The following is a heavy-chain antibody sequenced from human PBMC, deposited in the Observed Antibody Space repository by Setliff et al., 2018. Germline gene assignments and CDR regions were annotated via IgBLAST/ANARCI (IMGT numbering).Heavy chain of an antibody. D-gene: IGHD2-21*01. V-gene: IGHV3-23*01. Sequence: GGSLRLSCAASGFTFSSFAMSWVRQAPGKRLEWVSIINVGGTNTYYRDSVKGRFTISRDNSKSTLYLQMNSLTTEDTAVYYCAKDSLEVVIALHGMDVWGQGTTVTVSS. CDR1: GFTFSSFA. CDR2: INVGGTNT. J-gene: IGHJ6*02. CDR3: AKDSLEVVIALHGMDV.